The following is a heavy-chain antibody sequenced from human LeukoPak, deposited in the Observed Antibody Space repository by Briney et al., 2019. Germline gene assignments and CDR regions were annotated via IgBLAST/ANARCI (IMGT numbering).Heavy chain of an antibody. J-gene: IGHJ6*02. CDR2: IIPILGIA. D-gene: IGHD2-2*01. V-gene: IGHV1-69*04. Sequence: SVKVSCKASGGTFSSYAISWVRQAPGQGLEWMGRIIPILGIANYAQKFQGRVTITADKSTSTAYMELSSLRSEDTAVYYCARGNISPYCSSTSCTINYYYYGMDVWGQGTTVTVS. CDR1: GGTFSSYA. CDR3: ARGNISPYCSSTSCTINYYYYGMDV.